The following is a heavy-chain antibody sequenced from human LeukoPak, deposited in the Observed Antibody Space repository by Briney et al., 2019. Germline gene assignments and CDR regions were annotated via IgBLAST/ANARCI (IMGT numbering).Heavy chain of an antibody. CDR1: GGSFSGYY. J-gene: IGHJ5*02. D-gene: IGHD6-6*01. CDR3: ARATAYSSSSWHASYGTEYNWFDP. Sequence: SETLSLTCAVYGGSFSGYYWSWIRQPPGKGLEWIGEINHSGSTNYNPSLKSRVTISVDTSKNQFSLKLSCVTAADTAVYYCARATAYSSSSWHASYGTEYNWFDPWGQGTLVTVSS. V-gene: IGHV4-34*01. CDR2: INHSGST.